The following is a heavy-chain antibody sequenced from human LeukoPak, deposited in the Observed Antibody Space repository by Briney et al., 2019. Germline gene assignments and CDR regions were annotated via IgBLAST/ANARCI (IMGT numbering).Heavy chain of an antibody. J-gene: IGHJ6*03. CDR2: INHSGST. V-gene: IGHV4-34*01. D-gene: IGHD2-15*01. CDR3: ARGDIVVVVAANYYYYYMDV. CDR1: GGSFSDYY. Sequence: SETLSLTCAVYGGSFSDYYWSWIRQPPGKGLEWIGEINHSGSTNYNPSLKSRVTISVDTSKNQFSLKLSSVTAADTAVYYCARGDIVVVVAANYYYYYMDVWRKGTTVTVSS.